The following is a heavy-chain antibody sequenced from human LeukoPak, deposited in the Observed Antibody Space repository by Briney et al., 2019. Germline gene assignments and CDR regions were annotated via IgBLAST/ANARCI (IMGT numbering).Heavy chain of an antibody. J-gene: IGHJ6*02. V-gene: IGHV1-18*01. Sequence: ASVKVSCKASGYTFTSYGISWVRQAPGQGLEWMGWISAYNGNTNYAQKLQGRVTMTTDTSTSTAYMELRSLRSDDTAVYYCARIGYCSSTSCKPYYYYGMDVWGQGTTATVSS. CDR1: GYTFTSYG. CDR3: ARIGYCSSTSCKPYYYYGMDV. D-gene: IGHD2-2*01. CDR2: ISAYNGNT.